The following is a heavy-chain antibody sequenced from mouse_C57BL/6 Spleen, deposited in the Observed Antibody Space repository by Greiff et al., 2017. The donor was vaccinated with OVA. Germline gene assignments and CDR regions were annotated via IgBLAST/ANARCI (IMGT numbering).Heavy chain of an antibody. D-gene: IGHD2-10*02. V-gene: IGHV1-62-2*01. CDR2: FYPGSGSI. J-gene: IGHJ2*01. Sequence: VQLVESGAELVKPGASVKLSCKASGYTFTEYTIHWVKQRSGQGLEWIGWFYPGSGSIKYNEKFKDKATLTADKSSSTVYMELSRLTSEDSAVYFCARHEGGYGNYPYFDYWGQGTTLTVSS. CDR3: ARHEGGYGNYPYFDY. CDR1: GYTFTEYT.